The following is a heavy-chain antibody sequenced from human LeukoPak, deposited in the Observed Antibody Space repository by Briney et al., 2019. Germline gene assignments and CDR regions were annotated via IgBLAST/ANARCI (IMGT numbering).Heavy chain of an antibody. Sequence: GGSLRLSCAASGFTFSSYGMHWVRQAPGKGLEWVAFIRYDGSNKYYADSVKGRFTISRDNSKNTLYLQMNSLRAEDTAVYYCAKDGGTAMVTGPPDYWGQGTLVTVSS. V-gene: IGHV3-30*02. CDR1: GFTFSSYG. D-gene: IGHD5-18*01. CDR3: AKDGGTAMVTGPPDY. J-gene: IGHJ4*02. CDR2: IRYDGSNK.